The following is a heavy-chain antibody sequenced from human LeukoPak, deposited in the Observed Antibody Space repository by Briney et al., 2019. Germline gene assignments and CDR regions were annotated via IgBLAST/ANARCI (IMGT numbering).Heavy chain of an antibody. Sequence: GGSLRLSCVASAFSFSTYSMNWVRQAPGKGLEWVSSISGSSNYIYYADSVKGRFTISRDNAKNSLYLQMHSLRAEDTAVYYCARDTLGTTYSLDYWGQGTLVTVSS. V-gene: IGHV3-21*06. CDR2: ISGSSNYI. D-gene: IGHD4-11*01. J-gene: IGHJ4*02. CDR1: AFSFSTYS. CDR3: ARDTLGTTYSLDY.